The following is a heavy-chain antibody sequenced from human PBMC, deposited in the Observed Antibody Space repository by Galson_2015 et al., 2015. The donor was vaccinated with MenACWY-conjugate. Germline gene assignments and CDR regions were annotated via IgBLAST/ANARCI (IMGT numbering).Heavy chain of an antibody. CDR2: ISTNSRTI. J-gene: IGHJ4*02. V-gene: IGHV3-48*01. CDR3: ATSFWSGFPEY. Sequence: SLRLSCAASGFTFSNYNMNWVRQAPGEGLEWVSYISTNSRTIYYADSVKGRFTSSRDNAKNSLYLQMNSLRAEDTAVYYCATSFWSGFPEYWGQGTLVTVSS. CDR1: GFTFSNYN. D-gene: IGHD3-3*01.